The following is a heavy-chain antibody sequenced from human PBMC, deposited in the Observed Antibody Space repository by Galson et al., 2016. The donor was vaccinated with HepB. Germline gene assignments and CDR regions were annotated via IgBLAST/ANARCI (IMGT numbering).Heavy chain of an antibody. CDR1: GFTFSTSG. CDR3: ARELVRSAFDL. J-gene: IGHJ3*01. V-gene: IGHV3-48*02. D-gene: IGHD6-6*01. Sequence: LRLSCAGSGFTFSTSGLNWVRQAPGKGLQWISYISSSISTIYYADSVVGRFTISRGNAKNSVYLQMDNLRDEDTGVYYGARELVRSAFDLWGQGTLVTVSS. CDR2: ISSSISTI.